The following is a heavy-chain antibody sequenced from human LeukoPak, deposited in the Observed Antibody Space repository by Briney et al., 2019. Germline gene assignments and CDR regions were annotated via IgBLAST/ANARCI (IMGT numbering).Heavy chain of an antibody. V-gene: IGHV4-34*01. D-gene: IGHD1-14*01. CDR1: CVSFSRYY. CDR3: AGTGTAV. CDR2: INHSGRT. J-gene: IGHJ6*04. Sequence: SDTLSLTYALWCVSFSRYYLIGIRQPAGRGREWIGEINHSGRTNYHPSLKRRVTISVETSKNQFSLKLRSVTAADTAVYSCAGTGTAVWGKGTTVTVSS.